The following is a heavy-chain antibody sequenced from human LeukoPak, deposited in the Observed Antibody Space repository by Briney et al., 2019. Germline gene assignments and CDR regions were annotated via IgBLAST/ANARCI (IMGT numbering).Heavy chain of an antibody. CDR2: INSDGSST. CDR1: GFTFSSYW. D-gene: IGHD3-10*01. J-gene: IGHJ4*02. CDR3: AREREPTAIYYYGGAFDY. Sequence: GGSLRLSCAASGFTFSSYWMHWVRQAPGKGLVWVSRINSDGSSTSYADSVKGRFTISRDNAKNTLYLQMNSLRAEDTAIYYCAREREPTAIYYYGGAFDYWGQGALVTVSS. V-gene: IGHV3-74*01.